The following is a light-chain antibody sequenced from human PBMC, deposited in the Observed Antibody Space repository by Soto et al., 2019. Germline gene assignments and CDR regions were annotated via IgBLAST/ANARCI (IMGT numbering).Light chain of an antibody. CDR2: DIN. V-gene: IGLV2-11*01. CDR3: CSYAGLYSWV. Sequence: QSALTQPRSVSGSPGQSVTISCTGTSSDVGSWNYVSWYQQYPGQAPKLIIYDINKRPSGVPDRFSGSKSGNTASLTISGLQVEDDADYYCCSYAGLYSWVFGGGTKLT. CDR1: SSDVGSWNY. J-gene: IGLJ3*02.